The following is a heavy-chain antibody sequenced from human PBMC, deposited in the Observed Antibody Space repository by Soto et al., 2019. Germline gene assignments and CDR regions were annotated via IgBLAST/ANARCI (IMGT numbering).Heavy chain of an antibody. Sequence: VASVKVSCKASGYTFTRSGISWVRQAPGQGLEWMGWISTYNGDTNYAQTFQGRVTMTTDTSTSTVHMEVRSLRSDDTVVYYCAREGVAPYYYYGMDVWGQGTPVTVSS. CDR1: GYTFTRSG. J-gene: IGHJ6*02. D-gene: IGHD5-12*01. CDR2: ISTYNGDT. V-gene: IGHV1-18*01. CDR3: AREGVAPYYYYGMDV.